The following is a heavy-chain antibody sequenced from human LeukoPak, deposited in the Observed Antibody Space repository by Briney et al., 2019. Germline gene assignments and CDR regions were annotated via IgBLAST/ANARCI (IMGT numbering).Heavy chain of an antibody. D-gene: IGHD3-22*01. CDR1: VYTFTIYG. Sequence: ASVKVSCKASVYTFTIYGITWVRQAPGQGLEWMGWISAYNGNTKFAQKLQGRVTMTTDTSTSTAYMELRSLRSDDTAVYYCARPYTVSSGLWGPYYYYMDVWGKGTTVTVSS. J-gene: IGHJ6*03. V-gene: IGHV1-18*01. CDR2: ISAYNGNT. CDR3: ARPYTVSSGLWGPYYYYMDV.